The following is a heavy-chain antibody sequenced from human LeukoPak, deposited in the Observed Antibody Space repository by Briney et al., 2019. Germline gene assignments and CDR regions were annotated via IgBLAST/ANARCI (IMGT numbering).Heavy chain of an antibody. CDR1: GGSVSSGSYY. CDR2: IYYSGST. V-gene: IGHV4-61*01. CDR3: ARGRAGSFDY. D-gene: IGHD5-24*01. J-gene: IGHJ4*02. Sequence: SETLSLTYTVSGGSVSSGSYYWSWIRQPPGKGLEWIGYIYYSGSTNYNPSLKSRVTISVDTSKNQFSLKLSSVTAADTAVYYCARGRAGSFDYWGQGTLVTVSS.